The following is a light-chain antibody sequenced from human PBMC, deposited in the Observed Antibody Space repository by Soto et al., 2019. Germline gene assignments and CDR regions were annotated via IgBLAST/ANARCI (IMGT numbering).Light chain of an antibody. Sequence: EIVLTQSPGTLTLSPGERATLSCRASQSVSSSYLAWYQQKPGQAPRLLIYGASSRATGLPDRFSGSGSGTDVTLTISRLEPEDFAVYYCQQYGISLYTFGQGTKLEIK. CDR2: GAS. CDR3: QQYGISLYT. V-gene: IGKV3-20*01. CDR1: QSVSSSY. J-gene: IGKJ2*01.